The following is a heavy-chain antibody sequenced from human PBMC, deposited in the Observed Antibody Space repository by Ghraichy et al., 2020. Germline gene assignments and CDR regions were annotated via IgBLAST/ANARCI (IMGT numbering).Heavy chain of an antibody. CDR3: ARGGRKDWLLYDNDAFDI. Sequence: GGSLRLSCAASGFTFSSYWMSWVRQAPGKGLEWVANIKQDGSEKYYVDSVKGRFTISRDNAKNSLYLQMNSLRAEDTAVYYCARGGRKDWLLYDNDAFDIWGQGTMVTVSS. V-gene: IGHV3-7*04. D-gene: IGHD3/OR15-3a*01. CDR2: IKQDGSEK. J-gene: IGHJ3*02. CDR1: GFTFSSYW.